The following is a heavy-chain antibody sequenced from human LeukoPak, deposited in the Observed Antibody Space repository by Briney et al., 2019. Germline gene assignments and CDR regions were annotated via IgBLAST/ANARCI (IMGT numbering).Heavy chain of an antibody. V-gene: IGHV1-69*13. D-gene: IGHD3-22*01. Sequence: ASVKVSCKASGGTFNSYAIGWVRQAPGQGLEWTGGIIPIFGTANYAQKFQGRVTITADESTSTAYMELSSLRSEDTAVYYCARDPAYYDSSGYSDYWGQGTLVTVSS. CDR3: ARDPAYYDSSGYSDY. J-gene: IGHJ4*02. CDR1: GGTFNSYA. CDR2: IIPIFGTA.